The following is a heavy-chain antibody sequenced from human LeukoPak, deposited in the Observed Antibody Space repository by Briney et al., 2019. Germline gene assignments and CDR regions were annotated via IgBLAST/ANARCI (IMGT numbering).Heavy chain of an antibody. D-gene: IGHD3-9*01. CDR3: ARYLEDSYYYYYMDV. J-gene: IGHJ6*03. Sequence: SVKVSCKASGGTFSSYAISWVRQPPGQGLEWMGGIIPIFGTANYAQKFQGRVTITADESTSTAYMELSSLRSEDTAVYYCARYLEDSYYYYYMDVWGEGTTVTVSS. CDR2: IIPIFGTA. CDR1: GGTFSSYA. V-gene: IGHV1-69*13.